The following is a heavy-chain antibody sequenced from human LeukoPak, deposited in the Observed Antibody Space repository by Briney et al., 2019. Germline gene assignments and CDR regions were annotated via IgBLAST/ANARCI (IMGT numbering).Heavy chain of an antibody. CDR3: ARVRYYDSSGYSGHDAFDI. Sequence: GGSLRLSCAASGFTFSSYWMSWVRQAPGKGLEWVANIKQDGSEKYYVDSVKGRFTISRDNAKNSLYLQMNSLRAEDTAVYYCARVRYYDSSGYSGHDAFDIWGQGTMVTVSS. V-gene: IGHV3-7*01. J-gene: IGHJ3*02. D-gene: IGHD3-22*01. CDR1: GFTFSSYW. CDR2: IKQDGSEK.